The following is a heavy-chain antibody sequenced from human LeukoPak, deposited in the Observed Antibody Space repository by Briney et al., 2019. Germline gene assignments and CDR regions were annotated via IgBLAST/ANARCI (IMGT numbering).Heavy chain of an antibody. J-gene: IGHJ4*02. V-gene: IGHV3-7*05. D-gene: IGHD6-19*01. CDR2: IKQDGGEK. CDR1: GFTFSRYW. Sequence: GGFLRLSCAVSGFTFSRYWMGWVRXAPGKXXEWVANIKQDGGEKFYVDSVRGRFIISRDNAKNSLYLQMNSLRADDTAVYYCARDRGSGWDFDNWGQGTLVTVSS. CDR3: ARDRGSGWDFDN.